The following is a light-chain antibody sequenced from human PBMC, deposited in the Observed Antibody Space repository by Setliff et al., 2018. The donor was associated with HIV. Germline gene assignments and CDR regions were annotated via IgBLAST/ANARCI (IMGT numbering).Light chain of an antibody. CDR1: SSDIGGYSH. V-gene: IGLV2-14*01. CDR3: SSYAITNTLP. Sequence: QSALTQPASVSGSPGQSITISCTGTSSDIGGYSHVSWYQQHPGKVPKLIIYGVSNRPSGVSNRFSGSKSGNTASLTISGLQAEDEADYYCSSYAITNTLPLGTGTRSPS. J-gene: IGLJ1*01. CDR2: GVS.